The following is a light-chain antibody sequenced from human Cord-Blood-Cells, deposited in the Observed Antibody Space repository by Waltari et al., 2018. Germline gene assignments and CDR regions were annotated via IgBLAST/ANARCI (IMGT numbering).Light chain of an antibody. CDR2: GNS. Sequence: QSVLTQPPSVSGAPGPRVTISCTGSSSNIGAGYDVHWYQQLPGTAPKLLIYGNSNRPSGGPDRFSGSKSGTSASLAITGLQAEDEADYYCQSYDSSLSGPVFGGGTKLTVL. V-gene: IGLV1-40*01. J-gene: IGLJ3*02. CDR1: SSNIGAGYD. CDR3: QSYDSSLSGPV.